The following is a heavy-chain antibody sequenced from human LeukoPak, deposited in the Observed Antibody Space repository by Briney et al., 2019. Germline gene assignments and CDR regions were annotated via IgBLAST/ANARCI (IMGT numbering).Heavy chain of an antibody. CDR3: ARYIQLWFAFDY. J-gene: IGHJ4*02. CDR1: GGSISSNSYY. CDR2: IYYSGST. D-gene: IGHD5-18*01. V-gene: IGHV4-39*01. Sequence: PSETLSLTCTVSGGSISSNSYYWGWIRQSPGKGLEWIGSIYYSGSTYYNPSLKSRVTISVDTSKNQFSLTLSSVTAADTAVYYCARYIQLWFAFDYWGQGTLVTVSS.